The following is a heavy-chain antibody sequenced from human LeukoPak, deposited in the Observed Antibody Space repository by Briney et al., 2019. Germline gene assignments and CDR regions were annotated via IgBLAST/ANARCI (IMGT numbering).Heavy chain of an antibody. D-gene: IGHD4-17*01. V-gene: IGHV3-74*01. CDR1: GFTFSSYW. CDR2: INSDGSST. CDR3: ARAYDYGGNDY. Sequence: GGSLRLSCAASGFTFSSYWMHWVRQAPGKGLVWVSRINSDGSSTSYADSVKGRFTISRDNAKNTLYLQMNGLRAEDTAVYYCARAYDYGGNDYWGQGTLVTVSS. J-gene: IGHJ4*02.